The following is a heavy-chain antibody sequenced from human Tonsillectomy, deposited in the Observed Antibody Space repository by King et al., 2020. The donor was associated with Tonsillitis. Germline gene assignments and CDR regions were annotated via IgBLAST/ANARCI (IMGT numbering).Heavy chain of an antibody. CDR3: AREGTGWFSDY. J-gene: IGHJ4*02. CDR1: GYRFTSYW. CDR2: IHPSDSNI. Sequence: QLVQSGAEVKEPGESLRISCKGSGYRFTSYWISWVRQMPGKGPEWMGRIHPSDSNIKYNPAFQGHVTISADKSTTTAHLQWSSLKASDTAMYYCAREGTGWFSDYWGQGTLVTVSS. V-gene: IGHV5-10-1*01. D-gene: IGHD6-19*01.